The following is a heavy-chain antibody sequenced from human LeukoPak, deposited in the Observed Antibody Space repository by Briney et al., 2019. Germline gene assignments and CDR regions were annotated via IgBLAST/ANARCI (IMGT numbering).Heavy chain of an antibody. CDR3: ARDHSVLGGYPNP. Sequence: GGSLRLSCAASGFTVSSNYMSWVRQAPGKGLEWVSVIYSGGSTYYADSVKGRFTISRDNSKNTLYLQMNSLRAEDTAVYYCARDHSVLGGYPNPWGQGTLVTVSS. J-gene: IGHJ5*02. CDR2: IYSGGST. CDR1: GFTVSSNY. D-gene: IGHD3-16*01. V-gene: IGHV3-66*01.